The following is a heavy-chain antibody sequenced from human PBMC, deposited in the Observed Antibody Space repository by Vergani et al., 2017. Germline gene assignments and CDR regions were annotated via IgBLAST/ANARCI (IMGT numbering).Heavy chain of an antibody. CDR3: ATGYCSSTSCYSRFYYYYMDV. CDR1: GYTLTELS. D-gene: IGHD2-2*01. V-gene: IGHV1-24*01. Sequence: QVQLVQSGAEVKKPGASVKVSCKVSGYTLTELSMHWVRQAPGKGLEWMGGFDPEDGETIYAQKFQGGVTMTEDTSTDTAYMELSSLRSEDTAVYYCATGYCSSTSCYSRFYYYYMDVWGKGTTVTVSS. CDR2: FDPEDGET. J-gene: IGHJ6*03.